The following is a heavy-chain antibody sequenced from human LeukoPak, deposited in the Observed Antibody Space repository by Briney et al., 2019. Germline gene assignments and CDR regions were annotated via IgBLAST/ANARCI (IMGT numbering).Heavy chain of an antibody. CDR1: GYTFTSYG. CDR2: ISAYNGNT. V-gene: IGHV1-18*01. J-gene: IGHJ6*03. Sequence: ASVKVSCKASGYTFTSYGISWVRQAPGQGLEWMGWISAYNGNTNYAQKLQGRVTMTTDTSTSTAYMELRSLRSDDTAVYYCARSGKQWLVPYYYYYYMDVWGKGTTVTISS. CDR3: ARSGKQWLVPYYYYYYMDV. D-gene: IGHD6-19*01.